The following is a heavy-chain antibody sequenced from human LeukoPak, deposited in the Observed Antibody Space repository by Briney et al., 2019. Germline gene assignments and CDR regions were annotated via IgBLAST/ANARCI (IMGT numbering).Heavy chain of an antibody. CDR1: TVTLTGYT. Sequence: GGSLTLSCEGATVTLTGYTMAWVRQAPGNGLEWVSYISTTSSYIYYGDSMNGRFTISRDNAKNSLFPQMNSLRVEDTAVYFCARVANEYDFWSPVYGMDVWGQGTSVIVSS. V-gene: IGHV3-21*01. CDR2: ISTTSSYI. CDR3: ARVANEYDFWSPVYGMDV. D-gene: IGHD3/OR15-3a*01. J-gene: IGHJ6*02.